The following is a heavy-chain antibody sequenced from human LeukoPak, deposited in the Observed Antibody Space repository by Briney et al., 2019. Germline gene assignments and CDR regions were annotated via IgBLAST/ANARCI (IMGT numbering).Heavy chain of an antibody. Sequence: GGSLRLSCAASGFTFSSYGMHWVRQAPGKGLEWVAVISYDGSNKYYADSVKGRFTISRDNSKNTLYLQMNSLRAEDTAVYYCAKGHGDAGNYYYYYMDVWGKGTTVTVSS. V-gene: IGHV3-30*18. CDR2: ISYDGSNK. CDR1: GFTFSSYG. CDR3: AKGHGDAGNYYYYYMDV. J-gene: IGHJ6*03.